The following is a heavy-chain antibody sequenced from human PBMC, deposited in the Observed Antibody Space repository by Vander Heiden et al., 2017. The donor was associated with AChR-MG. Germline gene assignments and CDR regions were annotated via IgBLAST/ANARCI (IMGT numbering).Heavy chain of an antibody. CDR1: GYTFTRYD. J-gene: IGHJ5*02. Sequence: QVQLVQSGAEVKKPGASVKVSCKASGYTFTRYDINWVRQATGQGLEWMGWMNPNSGNTGYAQKFQGRVTMTRNTSISTAYMELSSLRSEDTAVYYCARGRYCSSTSCYSSRGWFDPWGQGTLVTVSS. CDR2: MNPNSGNT. D-gene: IGHD2-2*01. V-gene: IGHV1-8*01. CDR3: ARGRYCSSTSCYSSRGWFDP.